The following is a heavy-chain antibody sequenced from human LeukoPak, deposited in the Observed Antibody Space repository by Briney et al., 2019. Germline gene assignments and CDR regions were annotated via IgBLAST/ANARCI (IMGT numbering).Heavy chain of an antibody. D-gene: IGHD3-10*01. CDR2: ISRRDDYT. CDR1: GFDLSSYA. V-gene: IGHV3-23*01. CDR3: ANDYRSGSFHDF. Sequence: PGGSLRLSCAASGFDLSSYAMSWVRQPPGKGLEWVSVISRRDDYTYYADSVKGRFTISRDNSKNTLYLQMNSLRAEDTAVYYCANDYRSGSFHDFWGQGTLVTVSS. J-gene: IGHJ4*02.